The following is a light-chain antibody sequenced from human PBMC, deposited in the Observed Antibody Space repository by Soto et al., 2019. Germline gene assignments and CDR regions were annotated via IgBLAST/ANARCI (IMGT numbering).Light chain of an antibody. CDR3: QQRYSTLWT. CDR1: QSISSY. J-gene: IGKJ1*01. Sequence: DIQMTQSPSSLSASVGDRVTITCRASQSISSYLNCYQQKPGKAPKLLIYAASSLQSGVPSRFSGSGSGTDFTLTISSLQPEDFATYYCQQRYSTLWTFGQGPNVEIK. CDR2: AAS. V-gene: IGKV1-39*01.